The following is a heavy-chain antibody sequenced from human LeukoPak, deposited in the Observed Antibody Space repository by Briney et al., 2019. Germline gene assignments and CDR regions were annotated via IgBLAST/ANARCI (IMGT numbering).Heavy chain of an antibody. V-gene: IGHV3-23*01. CDR2: ISGSGGST. D-gene: IGHD3-10*01. Sequence: QPGGSLRLSCAASGFTFSSYAMSWVRQAPGKGLEWVSAISGSGGSTYYADSVKGRFTISRDNSKNTLYLQMNSLRAEDTAVYYCAKVPDEYYYGSGTYYFDYWGQGTLVTVSS. CDR3: AKVPDEYYYGSGTYYFDY. J-gene: IGHJ4*02. CDR1: GFTFSSYA.